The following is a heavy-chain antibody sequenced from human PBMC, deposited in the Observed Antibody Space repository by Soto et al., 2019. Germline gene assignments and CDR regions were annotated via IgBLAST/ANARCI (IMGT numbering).Heavy chain of an antibody. CDR2: ISWDGGST. Sequence: GESLKISCAASGFTFDDYAMHWVRQAPGKGLEWVSLISWDGGSTYYADSVKGRFTISRDNSKNSLYLQMNRLRAEDTALYSCAKDEGDSSSSSYYYGMDVWGQGTTVTVSS. V-gene: IGHV3-43D*03. CDR3: AKDEGDSSSSSYYYGMDV. CDR1: GFTFDDYA. D-gene: IGHD6-6*01. J-gene: IGHJ6*02.